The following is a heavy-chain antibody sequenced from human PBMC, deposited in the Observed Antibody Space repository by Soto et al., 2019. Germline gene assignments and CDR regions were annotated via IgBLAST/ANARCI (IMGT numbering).Heavy chain of an antibody. V-gene: IGHV3-15*01. CDR3: TTDDPINKY. CDR2: VKSKTDGGTT. J-gene: IGHJ4*02. Sequence: EVQLVESGGGLLKSGESLRLSCVASGFTFSNACMSWVRQAPGKGLEWVGRVKSKTDGGTTDYAATVKGRFTISRDDSKNMLYRQMSSLKTEDTAVYYCTTDDPINKYWGQGTLVTVSS. CDR1: GFTFSNAC.